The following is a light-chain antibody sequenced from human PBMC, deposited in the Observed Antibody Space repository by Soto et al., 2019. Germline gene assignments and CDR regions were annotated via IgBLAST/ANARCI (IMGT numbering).Light chain of an antibody. J-gene: IGKJ1*01. V-gene: IGKV1-5*01. CDR1: QSISSW. Sequence: DIQKTQSPSTLSASVGDRVTITCRASQSISSWLAWYQQKPGKAPKLLIYDASSLESGVPSRFSGSGSGTEFTLTISSLQPDDFATYYCQQYNSYSVRTFGQGTKVDIK. CDR2: DAS. CDR3: QQYNSYSVRT.